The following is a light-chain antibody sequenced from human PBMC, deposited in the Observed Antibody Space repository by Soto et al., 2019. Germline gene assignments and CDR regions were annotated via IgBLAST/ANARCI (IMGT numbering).Light chain of an antibody. CDR3: QQYNNWLWT. V-gene: IGKV3-15*01. CDR2: GAS. Sequence: IVVTQSPGSLSVSPWERATLSWSASQSVRANVAWYQQKPGQAPRLLIYGASTRATGTPARFRGSGSGTEFTLTISSLQSEDFAVYYCQQYNNWLWTFGQGTKV. J-gene: IGKJ1*01. CDR1: QSVRAN.